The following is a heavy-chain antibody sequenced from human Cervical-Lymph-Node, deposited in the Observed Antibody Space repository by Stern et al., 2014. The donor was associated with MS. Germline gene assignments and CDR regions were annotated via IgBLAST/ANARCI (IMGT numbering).Heavy chain of an antibody. CDR1: GYTFSDYY. V-gene: IGHV1-2*02. CDR2: IIPYNVGT. J-gene: IGHJ4*02. CDR3: ARDDGIRCLDF. Sequence: QLVQSGAEVKKPGDSVRVSCKASGYTFSDYYMHLVRQAPGQGLEWMCCIIPYNVGTSYAQKFQGRFTLTSDPSISTAYMELSGLTSDDTAVYYCARDDGIRCLDFWGQGTLVTVSS. D-gene: IGHD4-17*01.